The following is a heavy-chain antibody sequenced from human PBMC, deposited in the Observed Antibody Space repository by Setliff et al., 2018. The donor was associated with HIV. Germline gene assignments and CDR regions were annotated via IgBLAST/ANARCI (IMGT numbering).Heavy chain of an antibody. CDR3: ARATLLIRSWFDP. J-gene: IGHJ5*02. V-gene: IGHV4-34*01. Sequence: SETLSLTCAVYGASFSDYYWSWIRQPPGKGLEWIGEINHSGSANYNPSLKGRVTLSVDTSKNQFSLKVTSVTAADTAVYYCARATLLIRSWFDPWGQGTLGTVSS. D-gene: IGHD3-10*01. CDR2: INHSGSA. CDR1: GASFSDYY.